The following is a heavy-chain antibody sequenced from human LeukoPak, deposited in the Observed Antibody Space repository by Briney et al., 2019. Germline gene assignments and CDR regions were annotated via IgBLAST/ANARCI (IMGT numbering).Heavy chain of an antibody. CDR2: ISSSSSYI. V-gene: IGHV3-21*01. Sequence: PGGSLRLSCAASGFTFDDYGMSWVRQAPGKGLEWVSSISSSSSYIYYADSVKGRFTISRDNAKNSLYLQMDSLGPEDTAVYYCARDPYSGNYGTYYYYYMDVWGKGTTVTISS. D-gene: IGHD1-26*01. CDR1: GFTFDDYG. CDR3: ARDPYSGNYGTYYYYYMDV. J-gene: IGHJ6*03.